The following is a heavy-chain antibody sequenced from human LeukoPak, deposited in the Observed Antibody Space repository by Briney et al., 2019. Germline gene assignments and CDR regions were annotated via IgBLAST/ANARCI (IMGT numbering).Heavy chain of an antibody. CDR2: IIPILGVA. CDR1: GGTFSSYT. V-gene: IGHV1-69*02. Sequence: ASVKVSCKASGGTFSSYTISWVRQAPGQGLEWMGRIIPILGVANYAQKFQGRVTITADKSTSKAYMELSSLRSEDTAVYYCARQDCSGGSCYSPFDYWGQGTLVTVSS. D-gene: IGHD2-15*01. J-gene: IGHJ4*02. CDR3: ARQDCSGGSCYSPFDY.